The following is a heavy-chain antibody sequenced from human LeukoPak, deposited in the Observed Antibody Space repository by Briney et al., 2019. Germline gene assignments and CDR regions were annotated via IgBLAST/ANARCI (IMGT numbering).Heavy chain of an antibody. CDR1: GGSFSGYY. D-gene: IGHD5-18*01. V-gene: IGHV4-34*01. CDR2: IYYSGST. CDR3: ARHWIQRYYYYYGLDV. J-gene: IGHJ6*02. Sequence: PSETLSLTCTVYGGSFSGYYWSWIRQPPGKGLEWIGSIYYSGSTNYNPSLKSQVTISVDTSKNQFSLKPSSVTAADTAVYYCARHWIQRYYYYYGLDVWGQGTTVTVSS.